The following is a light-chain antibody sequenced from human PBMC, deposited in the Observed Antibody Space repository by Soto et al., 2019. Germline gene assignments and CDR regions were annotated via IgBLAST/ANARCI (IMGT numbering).Light chain of an antibody. CDR3: QQYGSSPRT. CDR1: HSVRSER. J-gene: IGKJ1*01. Sequence: EIVLTQSPDTLSLSPGERATLSCRASHSVRSERLAWYQHKRGQAPRLVIFDASSRATGIPERFSGSGSGTDFTLTISRMEPEDFAVYCCQQYGSSPRTFGQGTKVDIK. V-gene: IGKV3-20*01. CDR2: DAS.